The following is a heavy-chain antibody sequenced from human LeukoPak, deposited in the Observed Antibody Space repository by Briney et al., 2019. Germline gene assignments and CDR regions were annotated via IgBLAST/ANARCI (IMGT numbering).Heavy chain of an antibody. CDR1: GGTFSSYA. CDR2: IIPIFGTA. V-gene: IGHV1-69*13. J-gene: IGHJ6*02. CDR3: ASEYYYDSSGYYRPDYYYGMDV. Sequence: SVKVSCKASGGTFSSYAISWVRQAPGQGLEWMGGIIPIFGTANYAQKFQGRVTITADESTSTAYMELSSLRSEDTAVYYCASEYYYDSSGYYRPDYYYGMDVWGQGTTVTVSS. D-gene: IGHD3-22*01.